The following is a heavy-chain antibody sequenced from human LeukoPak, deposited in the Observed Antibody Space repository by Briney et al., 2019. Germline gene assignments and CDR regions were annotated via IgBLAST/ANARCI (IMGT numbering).Heavy chain of an antibody. V-gene: IGHV3-11*06. J-gene: IGHJ4*02. CDR3: ARVARSSSWYYFDY. CDR2: ISSSSSYT. Sequence: GGSLRLSCAASGSTFSDYYMSWIRQAPGKGLEWVSYISSSSSYTNYADSVKGRFTISRDNAKNSLYLQMNSLRAEDTAVYYCARVARSSSWYYFDYWGQGTLVTVSS. D-gene: IGHD6-13*01. CDR1: GSTFSDYY.